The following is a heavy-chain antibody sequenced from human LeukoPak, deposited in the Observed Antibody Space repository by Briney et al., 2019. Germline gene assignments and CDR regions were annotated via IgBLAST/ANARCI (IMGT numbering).Heavy chain of an antibody. CDR3: ARSRETEYYYDSSGYSHFNWFDP. J-gene: IGHJ5*02. CDR2: INPSGST. D-gene: IGHD3-22*01. CDR1: GGSFSGYY. V-gene: IGHV4-34*01. Sequence: SETLSLTCAVYGGSFSGYYWSWIRQPPGKGLEWIGKINPSGSTNYNPSLKSRVTISVDTSKNQFSLKLSSVTAADTAVYYCARSRETEYYYDSSGYSHFNWFDPWGQGTLVTVSS.